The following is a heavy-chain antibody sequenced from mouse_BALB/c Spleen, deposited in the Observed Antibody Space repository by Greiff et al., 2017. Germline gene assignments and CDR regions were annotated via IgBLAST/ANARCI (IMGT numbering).Heavy chain of an antibody. Sequence: QVQLQQPGAELVRPGASLKLSCTASGFSFTSYWMNWVQQRPGQGLEWIGMINTTDSETRLHQKFKDKATFTIDKSSSTAYMQLSSQTSEDSAVYYCASYYDNYFDYWGQGTTLTVSS. CDR2: INTTDSET. J-gene: IGHJ2*01. CDR1: GFSFTSYW. CDR3: ASYYDNYFDY. V-gene: IGHV1-61*01. D-gene: IGHD1-1*01.